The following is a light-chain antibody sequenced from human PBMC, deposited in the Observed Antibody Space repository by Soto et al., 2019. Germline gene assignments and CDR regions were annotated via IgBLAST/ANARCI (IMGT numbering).Light chain of an antibody. CDR2: KVN. J-gene: IGLJ2*01. CDR3: SSSVDTGTVL. Sequence: QSALTQPASVSGSPGQSITISCTGTSSDVGNYDLVSWYQQNPGKAPKLIIYKVNQRPSGVSDRFSGSKSGNTASLTISGLDAEDEDYYSCSSSVDTGTVLFGGGTKVTVL. V-gene: IGLV2-23*01. CDR1: SSDVGNYDL.